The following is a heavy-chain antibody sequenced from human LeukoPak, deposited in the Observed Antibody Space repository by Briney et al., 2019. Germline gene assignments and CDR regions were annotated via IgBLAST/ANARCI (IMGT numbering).Heavy chain of an antibody. Sequence: SETLSLTCTVSGGSISSSSYYWGWIRQPPGKGLEWIGSIYYSGSTYYNPSLKSRVTISVDTSKNQFSLKLSSVTAADTAVYYCARPRLAGYYFDYWGQGTLVTVSS. CDR2: IYYSGST. CDR1: GGSISSSSYY. V-gene: IGHV4-39*01. J-gene: IGHJ4*02. D-gene: IGHD6-19*01. CDR3: ARPRLAGYYFDY.